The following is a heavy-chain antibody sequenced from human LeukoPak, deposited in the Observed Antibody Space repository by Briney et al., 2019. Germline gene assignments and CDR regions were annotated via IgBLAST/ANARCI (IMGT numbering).Heavy chain of an antibody. CDR3: ARDYDYVWGSYRNRPLDY. Sequence: SVKVSCKASGGTFSSYAISWVRQAPGQGLEWMGGIIPIFGTANYAQKFQGRVTITADKSTSTAYMELSSLRSEDTAVYYCARDYDYVWGSYRNRPLDYWGQGTLVTVSS. D-gene: IGHD3-16*02. CDR1: GGTFSSYA. V-gene: IGHV1-69*06. CDR2: IIPIFGTA. J-gene: IGHJ4*02.